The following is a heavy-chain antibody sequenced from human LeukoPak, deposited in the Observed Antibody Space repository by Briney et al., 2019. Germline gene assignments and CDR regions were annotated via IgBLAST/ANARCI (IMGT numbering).Heavy chain of an antibody. CDR2: ISSSSSYI. V-gene: IGHV3-21*01. D-gene: IGHD6-13*01. CDR3: ARVAAAAGTNYYYYMDV. Sequence: GGSLRLSCAASGFTFSSYSMNWVRQAPGKGLEWVSSISSSSSYIYYADSVKGRFTISRDNAKNSRYLQMNSLRAEDTAVYYCARVAAAAGTNYYYYMDVWGKGTTVTVSS. CDR1: GFTFSSYS. J-gene: IGHJ6*03.